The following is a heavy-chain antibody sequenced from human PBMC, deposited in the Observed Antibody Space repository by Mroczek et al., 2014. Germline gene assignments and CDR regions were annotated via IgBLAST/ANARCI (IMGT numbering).Heavy chain of an antibody. D-gene: IGHD2-15*01. V-gene: IGHV4-30-4*01. CDR1: GGSISSGDYY. CDR2: IYYSGST. CDR3: ARSFVVVVAATDNWFDP. J-gene: IGHJ5*02. Sequence: QVQLQESGPGLVKPSQTLSLTCTVSGGSISSGDYYWSWIRQPPGKGLEWIGYIYYSGSTYYNPSLKSRVTISVDTSKNQFSLKLSSVTAADTAVYYCARSFVVVVAATDNWFDPWGQGTLVTVSS.